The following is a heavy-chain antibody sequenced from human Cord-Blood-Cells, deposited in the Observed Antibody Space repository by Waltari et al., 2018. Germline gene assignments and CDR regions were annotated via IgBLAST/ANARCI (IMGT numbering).Heavy chain of an antibody. J-gene: IGHJ4*02. CDR3: AREVTITMVRGVNPFDY. CDR2: INQNSGGT. D-gene: IGHD3-10*01. Sequence: QVQLVQSGAEVKKPGASVKVSCKASGYTFTGYYMHWVRQAPGQGLEWMGWINQNSGGTNYAQKFQGRVTMTRDTSISTAYMELSRLRSDDTAVYYCAREVTITMVRGVNPFDYWGQGTLVTVSS. V-gene: IGHV1-2*02. CDR1: GYTFTGYY.